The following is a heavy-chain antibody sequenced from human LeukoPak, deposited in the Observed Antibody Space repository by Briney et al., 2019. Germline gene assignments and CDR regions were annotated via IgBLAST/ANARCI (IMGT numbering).Heavy chain of an antibody. V-gene: IGHV3-30*02. CDR2: VRSDGTTK. Sequence: GGSLRLSCAASGFTFSSHGMHWVRQAPGKGLEWVAFVRSDGTTKYYADSVKGRFTISRDNSKNTTYLQMNSLRAEDTAVYYCAKDQPRAYFDYWGQGTLVTVSS. CDR3: AKDQPRAYFDY. CDR1: GFTFSSHG. D-gene: IGHD2-2*01. J-gene: IGHJ4*02.